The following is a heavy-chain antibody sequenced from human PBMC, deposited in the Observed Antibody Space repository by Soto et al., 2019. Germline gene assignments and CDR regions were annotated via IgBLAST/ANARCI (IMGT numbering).Heavy chain of an antibody. J-gene: IGHJ4*02. CDR3: ARSHYYDDRGYFFYYFDH. CDR2: IYPGDSDT. Sequence: GESLKISCKGSGYSFTNYWIGWVRQMPGKGLEWMGSIYPGDSDTRYSPSLQGQVTISADKSISTTYLQWSSLKASDTAMYYCARSHYYDDRGYFFYYFDHWGQGTLVTVSS. D-gene: IGHD3-22*01. CDR1: GYSFTNYW. V-gene: IGHV5-51*01.